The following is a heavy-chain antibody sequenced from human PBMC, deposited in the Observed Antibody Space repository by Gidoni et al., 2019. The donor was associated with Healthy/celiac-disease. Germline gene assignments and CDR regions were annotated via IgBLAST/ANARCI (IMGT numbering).Heavy chain of an antibody. Sequence: STYYNPSLKSRVTISVDTSKNQFSLKLSSVTAADTAVYYCARSEGYSSGWYSDYFDYWGQGTLVTVSS. D-gene: IGHD6-19*01. V-gene: IGHV4-39*01. J-gene: IGHJ4*02. CDR3: ARSEGYSSGWYSDYFDY. CDR2: ST.